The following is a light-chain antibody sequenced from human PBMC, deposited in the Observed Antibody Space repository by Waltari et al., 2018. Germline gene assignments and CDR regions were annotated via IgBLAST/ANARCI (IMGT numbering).Light chain of an antibody. CDR3: QQRYYWPPWT. J-gene: IGKJ1*01. CDR1: QTVITS. CDR2: DAS. Sequence: EIVLTQSPATLSLSPGARATLSCRASQTVITSLAWYQQKPGQAPRLLISDASNRVPGIPARFSGSGSGTDFTLTTSSLGPEDFEVYYCQQRYYWPPWTFGQGTKVELK. V-gene: IGKV3-11*01.